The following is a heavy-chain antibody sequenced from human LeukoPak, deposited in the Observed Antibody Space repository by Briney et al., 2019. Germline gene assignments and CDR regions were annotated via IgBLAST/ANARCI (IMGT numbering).Heavy chain of an antibody. V-gene: IGHV4-39*07. CDR1: GDSISSSSCY. D-gene: IGHD3-10*01. J-gene: IGHJ6*03. CDR3: AREMEDKSFSFGELRKNYYYYMDV. CDR2: IYYSGST. Sequence: SSETLSLTCTVAGDSISSSSCYWGWIRQSPGEGLEWIGSIYYSGSTYYNPSLKSRVTISVDTSKNQFSLKLSSVTAADTAVYYCAREMEDKSFSFGELRKNYYYYMDVWGKGTTVTVSS.